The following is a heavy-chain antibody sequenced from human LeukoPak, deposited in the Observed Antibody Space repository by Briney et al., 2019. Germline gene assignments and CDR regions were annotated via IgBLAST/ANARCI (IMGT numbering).Heavy chain of an antibody. CDR2: IYPGDSDT. J-gene: IGHJ4*02. CDR1: GYSFTSYW. CDR3: ARTLYDSSGYPVYDFDY. Sequence: GESLKISCKGSGYSFTSYWIGWVRQMPGKDLEWMGIIYPGDSDTRYSPSFQGQVTISADKSISTAYLQWSSLKASDTAMYYCARTLYDSSGYPVYDFDYWGQGTLVTVSS. D-gene: IGHD3-22*01. V-gene: IGHV5-51*01.